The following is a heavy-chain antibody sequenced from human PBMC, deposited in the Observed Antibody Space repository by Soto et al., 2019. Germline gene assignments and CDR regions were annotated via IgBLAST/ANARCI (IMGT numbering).Heavy chain of an antibody. CDR1: GFTFSSYG. CDR2: ISYDGSNK. Sequence: PGGSLRLSCAASGFTFSSYGMHWVRQAPGKGLEWVAVISYDGSNKYYADSVKGRFTISRDNPKNTLYLQMNSLRAEDTAVYYCAKGSDYWGQGTLVTVSS. J-gene: IGHJ4*02. V-gene: IGHV3-30*18. CDR3: AKGSDY.